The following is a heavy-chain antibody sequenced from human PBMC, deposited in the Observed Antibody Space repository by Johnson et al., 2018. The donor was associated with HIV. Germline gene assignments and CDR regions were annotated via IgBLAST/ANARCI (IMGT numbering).Heavy chain of an antibody. V-gene: IGHV3-33*06. CDR1: GFTFSSHG. Sequence: MQLVESGGGVVQPGGSLRLSCAASGFTFSSHGMHWVRQAPGKGLEWVAVIWYDGSTKYYADSVKGRFTISRDNSKNTLYLQMNSLRAEDTAVYYCANGGLQFLEWLPHDAFDIWGQGTMLTVSS. D-gene: IGHD3-3*01. CDR3: ANGGLQFLEWLPHDAFDI. J-gene: IGHJ3*02. CDR2: IWYDGSTK.